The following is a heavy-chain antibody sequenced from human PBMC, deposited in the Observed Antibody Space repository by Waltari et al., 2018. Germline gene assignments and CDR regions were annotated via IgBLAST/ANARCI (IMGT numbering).Heavy chain of an antibody. J-gene: IGHJ4*02. CDR2: IYWNDDK. D-gene: IGHD6-19*01. Sequence: IRQPPGKALEWLALIYWNDDKRYSPSLKSRLTITKDTSKNQVVLTMTNMDPVDTATYYCAHSREGPRLAVAGTYYWGQGTLVTVSS. V-gene: IGHV2-5*01. CDR3: AHSREGPRLAVAGTYY.